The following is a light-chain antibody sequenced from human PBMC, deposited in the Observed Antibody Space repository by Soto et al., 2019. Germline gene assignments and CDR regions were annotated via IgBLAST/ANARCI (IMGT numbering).Light chain of an antibody. CDR2: GAS. J-gene: IGKJ1*01. V-gene: IGKV3-15*01. CDR1: RSISNN. Sequence: ILMTQSPATLSASPGERATLSCRASRSISNNVAWYQHKPGQAPRLLLYGASTRATGIPARFSASGSGTNFTLTISGLQSEDFAVYYCQRSGSSPPAFGQGTEVEIK. CDR3: QRSGSSPPA.